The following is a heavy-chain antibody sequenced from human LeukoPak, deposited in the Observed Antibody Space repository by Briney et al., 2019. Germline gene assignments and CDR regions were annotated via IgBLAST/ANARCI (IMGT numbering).Heavy chain of an antibody. Sequence: ASVKVSCKASGGTFSSYAISWVRQAPGQGLEWMGGIIPIFGTANYAQKFQGRVTITADESTSTAYMELSSLRSEDTAVYYCARGRSLTGNFDYWGQGTLVTVSS. CDR3: ARGRSLTGNFDY. D-gene: IGHD1-20*01. CDR2: IIPIFGTA. J-gene: IGHJ4*02. CDR1: GGTFSSYA. V-gene: IGHV1-69*13.